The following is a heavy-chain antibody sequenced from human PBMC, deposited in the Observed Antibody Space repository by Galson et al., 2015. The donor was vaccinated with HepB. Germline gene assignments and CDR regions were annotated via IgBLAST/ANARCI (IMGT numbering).Heavy chain of an antibody. J-gene: IGHJ3*02. CDR1: GGSIRSVSSY. CDR3: ARVVGAPDAFDI. CDR2: MYDRGST. D-gene: IGHD1-26*01. Sequence: SETLSLTCTVAGGSIRSVSSYWGWIRQPPGGGLEYIGSMYDRGSTYYNPSLKSRVTISVDTSKNHFSLKLSSVTAADTALYYCARVVGAPDAFDIWAQGTMVTVSS. V-gene: IGHV4-39*01.